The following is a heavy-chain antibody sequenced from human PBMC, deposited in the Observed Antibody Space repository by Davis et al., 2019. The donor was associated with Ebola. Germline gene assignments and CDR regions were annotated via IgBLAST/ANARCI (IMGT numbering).Heavy chain of an antibody. CDR1: GFPLSTSGVG. CDR2: IYWNDDK. Sequence: SGPTPVKPTQTLTLTCTFSGFPLSTSGVGVGWIRQPPGKALEWLALIYWNDDKRYSPSLKSRLTITKDTSKNQVVLTMTNMDPVDTATYYCAHPLAARPNDAFDIWGQGTMVTVSS. V-gene: IGHV2-5*01. CDR3: AHPLAARPNDAFDI. J-gene: IGHJ3*02. D-gene: IGHD6-6*01.